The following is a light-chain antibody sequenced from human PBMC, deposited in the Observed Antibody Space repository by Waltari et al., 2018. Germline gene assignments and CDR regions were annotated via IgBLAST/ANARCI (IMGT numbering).Light chain of an antibody. J-gene: IGLJ3*02. CDR3: QSYDGINWM. V-gene: IGLV6-57*03. CDR1: SGSIASNY. CDR2: EDY. Sequence: NFMLTQPHSVSESPGKTVTISCTRSSGSIASNYVQWFQQRPGSAPTTVIYEDYQRPSGVPDRFSGSIDNSSNSASLTISGLETEDETDYYCQSYDGINWMFGGGTKLTVL.